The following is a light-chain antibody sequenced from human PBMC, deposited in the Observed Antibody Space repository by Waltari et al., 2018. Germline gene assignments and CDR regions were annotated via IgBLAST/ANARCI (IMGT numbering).Light chain of an antibody. CDR1: QSLLYSDGNTF. V-gene: IGKV2-30*01. CDR3: VQGTHWVT. CDR2: DIT. J-gene: IGKJ4*01. Sequence: DVVLTQSPLFLAVTPGQSVSISCKSSQSLLYSDGNTFLTWFHQRPGQSPRRLIYDITSRASGVPAGFSGSGSGTNFTLNIAGVEADDAGVYFCVQGTHWVTFGGGT.